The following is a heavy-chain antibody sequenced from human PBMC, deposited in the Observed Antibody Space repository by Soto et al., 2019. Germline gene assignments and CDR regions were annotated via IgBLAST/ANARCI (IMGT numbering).Heavy chain of an antibody. Sequence: SEALSVTSAVSCGSISSSNWWTWVRQPPGKGLEWIGEIYHSGSTNYIPSLKSRVTISVDKSKNQFSLKLTSVTAADTAVYYCATRFDGLGSYEYWGQGTLVTVSS. CDR1: CGSISSSNW. CDR2: IYHSGST. V-gene: IGHV4-4*02. J-gene: IGHJ4*02. D-gene: IGHD3-10*01. CDR3: ATRFDGLGSYEY.